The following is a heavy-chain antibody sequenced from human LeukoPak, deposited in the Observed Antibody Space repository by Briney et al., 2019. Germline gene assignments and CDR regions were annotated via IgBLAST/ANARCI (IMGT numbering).Heavy chain of an antibody. CDR1: GFTFSSYS. J-gene: IGHJ4*02. Sequence: GGSLRLSCAASGFTFSSYSMNWVRQAPGKGLEWVSYISSSSSTIYYADSVKGRFTISRDNAKNSLYLQMNSLRAEDTAVYYCARDYDSSEVACDYWGQGTLVTVSS. V-gene: IGHV3-48*01. CDR3: ARDYDSSEVACDY. D-gene: IGHD3-16*01. CDR2: ISSSSSTI.